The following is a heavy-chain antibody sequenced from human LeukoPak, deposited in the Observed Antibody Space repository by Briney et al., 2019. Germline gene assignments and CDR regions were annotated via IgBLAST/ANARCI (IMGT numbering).Heavy chain of an antibody. D-gene: IGHD3-22*01. CDR2: INHRGST. Sequence: PSETLSLTCAVYGGSFSGYYWSWIRQPPGKGLEWIGEINHRGSTNYNPSLKSRVTISVDTSKNQFSLKLSSVTAADTAVYYCALTVDYDSSGYYYEVQHWGQGTLVTVSS. J-gene: IGHJ1*01. CDR3: ALTVDYDSSGYYYEVQH. CDR1: GGSFSGYY. V-gene: IGHV4-34*01.